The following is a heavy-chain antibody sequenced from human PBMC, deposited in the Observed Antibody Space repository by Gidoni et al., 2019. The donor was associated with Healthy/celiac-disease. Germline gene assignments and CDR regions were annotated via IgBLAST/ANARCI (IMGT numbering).Heavy chain of an antibody. D-gene: IGHD5-12*01. CDR1: GFTVSSNY. V-gene: IGHV3-53*02. CDR3: ARMATWAYYYYYMDV. J-gene: IGHJ6*03. Sequence: EVQLVETGGGLIQPGGSLRLPRAASGFTVSSNYMSCVRQAPGKGLEWVSVIDSGGSTYYADSVKGRFTISRDNSKNTLYLQMNSLRAEDTAVYYCARMATWAYYYYYMDVWGKGTTVTVSS. CDR2: IDSGGST.